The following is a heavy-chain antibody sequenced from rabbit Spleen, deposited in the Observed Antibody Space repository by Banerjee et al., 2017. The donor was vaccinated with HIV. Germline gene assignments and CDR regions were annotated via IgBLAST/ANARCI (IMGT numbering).Heavy chain of an antibody. CDR3: VRDGAGGSYFAL. CDR2: IDPLFGST. D-gene: IGHD8-1*01. CDR1: GFDFTNYY. V-gene: IGHV1S7*01. Sequence: QLTETGGDLVQPGGSLTLSCKASGFDFTNYYISWVRQAPGKGLEWIGYIDPLFGSTYYASWVNGRFTISRENTQNTVSLQLNSLTVADTATYFCVRDGAGGSYFALWGPGTLVTVS. J-gene: IGHJ4*01.